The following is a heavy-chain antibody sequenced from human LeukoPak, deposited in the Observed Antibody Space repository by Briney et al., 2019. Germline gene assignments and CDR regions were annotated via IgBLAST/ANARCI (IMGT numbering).Heavy chain of an antibody. Sequence: GESLKISCKGSGYSFTSYWIGWVRQMPGKGLEWMGIIYPGDSDTRYSPFFQGQVTISADKSISTAYLQWSSLKASDTAMYYCARHRLPLTVTTPFDYWGQGTLVTVSS. CDR1: GYSFTSYW. CDR3: ARHRLPLTVTTPFDY. V-gene: IGHV5-51*01. J-gene: IGHJ4*02. D-gene: IGHD4-17*01. CDR2: IYPGDSDT.